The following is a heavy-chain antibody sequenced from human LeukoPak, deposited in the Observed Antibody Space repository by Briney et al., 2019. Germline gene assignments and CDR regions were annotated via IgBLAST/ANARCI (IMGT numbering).Heavy chain of an antibody. J-gene: IGHJ4*02. CDR2: INHSGST. CDR1: GGSFSGYY. D-gene: IGHD2-2*01. CDR3: ARGVSSTSLDY. Sequence: PSETLSLTCAVYGGSFSGYYWSWLRQPPGKGLEWIGEINHSGSTNYNPSLKSRVTISVDTSKNQFSLKLSSVTAADTAVYYCARGVSSTSLDYWGQGTLVTVSS. V-gene: IGHV4-34*01.